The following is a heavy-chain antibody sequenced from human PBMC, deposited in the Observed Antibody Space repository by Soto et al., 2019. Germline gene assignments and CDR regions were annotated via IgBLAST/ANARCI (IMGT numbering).Heavy chain of an antibody. CDR1: GFSLSTTGVG. CDR2: IYWDNDK. D-gene: IGHD3-10*01. CDR3: ARSLWFGALH. J-gene: IGHJ4*02. V-gene: IGHV2-5*02. Sequence: QITLKESGPTLVKPTQTLTLTCSFSGFSLSTTGVGVGWIRQSPGKALEWLAIIYWDNDKRYSPSLTSRVTITKATSKNQVVLTVTNMDPVDTVTYYCARSLWFGALHWGQGALVTVSS.